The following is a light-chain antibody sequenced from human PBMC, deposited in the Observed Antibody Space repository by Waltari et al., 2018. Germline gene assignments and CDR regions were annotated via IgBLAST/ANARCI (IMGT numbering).Light chain of an antibody. CDR2: QDS. J-gene: IGLJ2*01. V-gene: IGLV3-1*01. CDR1: NLEDTY. Sequence: YELTQPPSVSVSPGPTVSITCSGGNLEDTYVCWYQQKTGQSPVLVMHQDSRRPSGIPERFSGSSSGNTATLTISGTQAMDEADYYCQAWDSISDVVFGGGTRLTVL. CDR3: QAWDSISDVV.